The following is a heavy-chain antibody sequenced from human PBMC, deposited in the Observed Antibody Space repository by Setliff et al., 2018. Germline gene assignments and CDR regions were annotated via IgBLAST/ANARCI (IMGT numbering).Heavy chain of an antibody. CDR3: LRIRLVPHGHS. Sequence: SETLSLTCTVSGDSIRRGDYWSWIRQHPGKGLEWIGYIHHSGETFYSPSLRSRVIISVDTSKNQFSLKVTSLIAADTAVYYCLRIRLVPHGHSWGQGTLVTVSS. V-gene: IGHV4-31*03. D-gene: IGHD2-15*01. CDR1: GDSIRRGDY. J-gene: IGHJ4*02. CDR2: IHHSGET.